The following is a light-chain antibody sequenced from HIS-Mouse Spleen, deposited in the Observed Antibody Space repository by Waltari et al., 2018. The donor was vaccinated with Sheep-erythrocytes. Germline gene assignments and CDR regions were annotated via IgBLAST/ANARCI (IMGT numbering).Light chain of an antibody. V-gene: IGKV3-20*01. Sequence: EIVLTQSPGTLSLSPGERATLSCRASQSVSSSYLAWYQQKPGQAPRPLIYGASSRATGIPDRLSGSGSGTDFTLTISRLEPEDFAVYYCQQYGSSPWTFGQGTKVEIK. CDR1: QSVSSSY. CDR2: GAS. CDR3: QQYGSSPWT. J-gene: IGKJ1*01.